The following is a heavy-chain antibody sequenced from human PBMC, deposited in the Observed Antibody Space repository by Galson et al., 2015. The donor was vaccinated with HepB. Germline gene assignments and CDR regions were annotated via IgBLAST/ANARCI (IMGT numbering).Heavy chain of an antibody. CDR3: AKFRGTTGTAIDY. CDR1: GFTFSSYA. Sequence: SLRLSCAASGFTFSSYAMHWVRQAPGKGLEWVSVISGSGGSTDYADSVKGRFTISRDNSKNTLYLQMNSLRAEDTAVYYCAKFRGTTGTAIDYWGQGTLVTVSS. CDR2: ISGSGGST. V-gene: IGHV3-23*01. J-gene: IGHJ4*02. D-gene: IGHD1-1*01.